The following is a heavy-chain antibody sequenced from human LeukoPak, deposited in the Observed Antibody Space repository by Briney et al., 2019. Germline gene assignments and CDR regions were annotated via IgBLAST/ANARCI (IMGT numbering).Heavy chain of an antibody. CDR3: ARERFRAGYNG. CDR2: INHSGST. D-gene: IGHD5-24*01. V-gene: IGHV4-34*01. CDR1: GGSFSGHY. J-gene: IGHJ4*02. Sequence: SETLSLTCAVYGGSFSGHYWSWIRQPPGKGLEWIGEINHSGSTNYNPSLKSRVTISVDTSKNQFSLKLSSVTAADTAVYYCARERFRAGYNGWGQGTLVTVSS.